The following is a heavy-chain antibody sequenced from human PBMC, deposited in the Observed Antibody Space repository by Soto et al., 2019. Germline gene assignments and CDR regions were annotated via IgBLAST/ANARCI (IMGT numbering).Heavy chain of an antibody. CDR2: ISYDGSNK. CDR3: AKAYSNLRFDP. V-gene: IGHV3-30*18. CDR1: GFTFSSYG. D-gene: IGHD4-4*01. J-gene: IGHJ5*02. Sequence: QVQLVESGGGVVQPGRSLRLSCAASGFTFSSYGMHWVRQAPGKGLEWVAVISYDGSNKYYADSVKGRFTISRDNSKNTLYLQMNSLRAEDTAVYYCAKAYSNLRFDPWGQGTLVTVSS.